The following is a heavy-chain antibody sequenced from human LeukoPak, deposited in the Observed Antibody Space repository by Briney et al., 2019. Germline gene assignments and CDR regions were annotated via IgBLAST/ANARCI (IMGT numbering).Heavy chain of an antibody. CDR1: GGSISSYY. CDR2: IYYSGST. D-gene: IGHD6-13*01. J-gene: IGHJ4*02. V-gene: IGHV4-59*01. CDR3: GLTSSSWAYYFDY. Sequence: PSETLSLTCTVSGGSISSYYWSWIRQPPGKGLEWIGYIYYSGSTNYNPSLKSRVTISVDTSKNQSSLKLSSVTAADTAVYYCGLTSSSWAYYFDYWGQGTLVTVSS.